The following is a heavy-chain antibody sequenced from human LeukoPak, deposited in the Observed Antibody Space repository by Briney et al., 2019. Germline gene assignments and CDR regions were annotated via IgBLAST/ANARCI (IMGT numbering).Heavy chain of an antibody. V-gene: IGHV4-59*02. Sequence: SQCLSPACTLAGGSVTSYYWGWIRQSPRKGLEWLGYIYHTGAHRNNPTLKSRILIYVDTSKNQFPLWLSSVTAADTATYFCARVSQPQLELGGEFYFDYWGQGMLVTVSS. CDR1: GGSVTSYY. CDR3: ARVSQPQLELGGEFYFDY. J-gene: IGHJ4*02. CDR2: IYHTGAH. D-gene: IGHD3-16*01.